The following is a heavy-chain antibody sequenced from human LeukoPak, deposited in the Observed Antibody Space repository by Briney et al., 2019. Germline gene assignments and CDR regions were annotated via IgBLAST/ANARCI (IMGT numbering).Heavy chain of an antibody. CDR1: GYTFTSYG. J-gene: IGHJ6*02. CDR3: ARVGGYYDFWTTDKYYYGMDV. Sequence: ASVKVSCKASGYTFTSYGISWVRQAPGQGLEWMGWISAYNGNTNYAQKLQGRVTMTTDTSTSTAYMELRSLRSDDTAVYYCARVGGYYDFWTTDKYYYGMDVWGQGTTVTVSS. V-gene: IGHV1-18*01. D-gene: IGHD3-3*01. CDR2: ISAYNGNT.